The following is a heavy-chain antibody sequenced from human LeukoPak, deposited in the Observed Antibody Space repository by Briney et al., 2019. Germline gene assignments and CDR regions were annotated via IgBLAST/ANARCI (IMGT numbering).Heavy chain of an antibody. CDR1: GGSISSYY. CDR2: IYYSGNS. V-gene: IGHV4-59*01. D-gene: IGHD2-2*01. CDR3: ARDLGYCSTASCYAWFDP. Sequence: PSQTLSLTCTVSGGSISSYYWSWLRQPPGKGLEWIWYIYYSGNSNYNPSLNSRVTISVDTSKNQFSLRLSSVTAADTAIYYCARDLGYCSTASCYAWFDPWGQGTLVTVSS. J-gene: IGHJ5*02.